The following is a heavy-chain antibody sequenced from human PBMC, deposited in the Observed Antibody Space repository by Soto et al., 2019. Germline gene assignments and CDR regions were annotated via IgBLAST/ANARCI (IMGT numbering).Heavy chain of an antibody. D-gene: IGHD2-2*01. V-gene: IGHV3-48*02. Sequence: PGGSLRLSCAASGFSFSTYSMNWVRQAPGKGLEWVSYISSSSSPIYYADSVKGRFTIARDNAKNSLYLQMNSLRDEDTAVYYCAREGYCSDTNCVEFWGQGTLVTVSS. CDR1: GFSFSTYS. J-gene: IGHJ4*02. CDR2: ISSSSSPI. CDR3: AREGYCSDTNCVEF.